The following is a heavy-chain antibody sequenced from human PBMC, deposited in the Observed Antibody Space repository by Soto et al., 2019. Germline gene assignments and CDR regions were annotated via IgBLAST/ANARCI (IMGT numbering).Heavy chain of an antibody. J-gene: IGHJ6*03. CDR1: WDSVSSNTAA. D-gene: IGHD1-7*01. Sequence: SQTFSLTCAISWDSVSSNTAAWNWIRQSPSRGLEWLGRTYYRSRWYNDYAVSVRSRITVNPDTSKNQFSLHLNSVTPEDTAVYSCAGTTSLQWYYMDVWDKGTTVTVSS. V-gene: IGHV6-1*01. CDR3: AGTTSLQWYYMDV. CDR2: TYYRSRWYN.